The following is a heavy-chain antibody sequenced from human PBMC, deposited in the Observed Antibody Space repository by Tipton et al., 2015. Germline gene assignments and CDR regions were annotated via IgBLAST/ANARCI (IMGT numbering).Heavy chain of an antibody. J-gene: IGHJ4*02. D-gene: IGHD3-22*01. CDR2: INLSEST. Sequence: TLSLTCAVYGGSFSDYYCTWVRQAPGKGLEWIGEINLSESTSYNPTLKSRVSISVDTSKNQFSLKLSSVTAADTAVYYCARVFGIDEISGYSLIYWGRGSLVAVAS. CDR3: ARVFGIDEISGYSLIY. CDR1: GGSFSDYY. V-gene: IGHV4-34*01.